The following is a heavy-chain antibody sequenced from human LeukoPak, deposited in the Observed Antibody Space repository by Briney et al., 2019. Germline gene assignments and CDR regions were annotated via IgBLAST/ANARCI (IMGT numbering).Heavy chain of an antibody. V-gene: IGHV3-23*01. J-gene: IGHJ5*02. CDR3: AKEPRSSSWYYWFDP. CDR2: ISGSGGST. CDR1: GFTFSSYA. D-gene: IGHD6-13*01. Sequence: GGSLRLSCAASGFTFSSYAMSWVRQAPGKGLEWVSAISGSGGSTYYADSVKGRFTISRDNSRNTLYLQMNSLRAEDTAVYYCAKEPRSSSWYYWFDPWGQGTLVTVSS.